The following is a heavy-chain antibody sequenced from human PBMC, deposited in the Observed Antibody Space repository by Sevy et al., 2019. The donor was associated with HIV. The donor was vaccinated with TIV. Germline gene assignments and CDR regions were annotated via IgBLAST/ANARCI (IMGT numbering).Heavy chain of an antibody. CDR2: IRQDGSEK. Sequence: GGSLRLSCAASGFTFSNYWMTWVRQAPGKGLEWVANIRQDGSEKYYLDSVKGRFTISRDNAENSLFLHMNTLRVEDTAVYYCARDAAPYSSSWGWDYYFYGMDVWGQGTTVTVSS. J-gene: IGHJ6*02. D-gene: IGHD6-13*01. CDR3: ARDAAPYSSSWGWDYYFYGMDV. V-gene: IGHV3-7*01. CDR1: GFTFSNYW.